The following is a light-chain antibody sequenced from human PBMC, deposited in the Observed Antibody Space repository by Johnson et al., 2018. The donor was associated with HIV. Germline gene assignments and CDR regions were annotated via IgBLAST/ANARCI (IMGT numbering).Light chain of an antibody. CDR2: DSN. J-gene: IGLJ1*01. V-gene: IGLV1-51*01. Sequence: QSVLTQPPSVSAAPGQRVTISCSGSSFNIGINFVSWYQQVPGTAPKLLICDSNKRPSGLPNRFSASKSGTSATLDITGLQTGDEADYYCGTWDSSLSGYVFATGTKVTVL. CDR3: GTWDSSLSGYV. CDR1: SFNIGINF.